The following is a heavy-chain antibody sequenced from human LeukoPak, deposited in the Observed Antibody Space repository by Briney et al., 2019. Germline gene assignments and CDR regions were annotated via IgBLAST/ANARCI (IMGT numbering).Heavy chain of an antibody. CDR1: GFTFSSYS. CDR3: ARHPTISFLEWLWLRPNYYYYGMDV. V-gene: IGHV3-21*01. CDR2: ISSSSSYI. Sequence: GGSLRLSCAASGFTFSSYSMNWVRQAPGKGLEWVSSISSSSSYIYYADSVKGRFTISRDNAKNSLYLQMNSLRAEDTAVYYCARHPTISFLEWLWLRPNYYYYGMDVWGQGTTVTVSS. J-gene: IGHJ6*02. D-gene: IGHD3-3*02.